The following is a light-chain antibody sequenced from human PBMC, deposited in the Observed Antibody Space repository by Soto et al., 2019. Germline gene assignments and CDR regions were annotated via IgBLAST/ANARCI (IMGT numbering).Light chain of an antibody. CDR1: QSLLHSNGYNY. Sequence: DIVMTQSPPSLPVTPGEPASISCTSSQSLLHSNGYNYLDWYLQKPGQSPQLLIYLGSNRASGVPDRFSGSGSGTDFTLKISRVEAEDVGVYYCMQSLQTPRTFGGGTKVEIK. CDR3: MQSLQTPRT. J-gene: IGKJ4*01. CDR2: LGS. V-gene: IGKV2-28*01.